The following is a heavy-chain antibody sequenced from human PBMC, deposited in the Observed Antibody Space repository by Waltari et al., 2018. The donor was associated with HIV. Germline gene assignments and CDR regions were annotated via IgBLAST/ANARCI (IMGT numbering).Heavy chain of an antibody. V-gene: IGHV4-39*07. J-gene: IGHJ6*02. CDR1: GGPIRSSSYY. D-gene: IGHD3-22*01. Sequence: QLQLQESGPGLVKPSETLSLTCTVSGGPIRSSSYYWVWISQPPGNGLGWSGSIYYSGSTYYNPSLKSRVTISVDTSKNQFSLKLSSVTAADTAVYYCARAVQHDSSGYYFGPTWYYGMDVWGQGTTVTVSS. CDR3: ARAVQHDSSGYYFGPTWYYGMDV. CDR2: IYYSGST.